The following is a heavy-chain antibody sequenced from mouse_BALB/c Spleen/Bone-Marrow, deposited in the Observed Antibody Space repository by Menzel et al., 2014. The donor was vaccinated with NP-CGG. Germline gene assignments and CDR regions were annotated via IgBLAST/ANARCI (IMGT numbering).Heavy chain of an antibody. Sequence: SGAELVKPGASVMMSCKASGYTFTSYNIHWVRQTPGLGLEWIGAVYPGNGDTSYNQRFKGEATLTADKSSNTAYMRFSSLTSEDSAVYFCARSGYGNYAWFPYWGQGTLVTVSA. D-gene: IGHD2-10*02. V-gene: IGHV1-12*01. CDR3: ARSGYGNYAWFPY. CDR2: VYPGNGDT. CDR1: GYTFTSYN. J-gene: IGHJ3*01.